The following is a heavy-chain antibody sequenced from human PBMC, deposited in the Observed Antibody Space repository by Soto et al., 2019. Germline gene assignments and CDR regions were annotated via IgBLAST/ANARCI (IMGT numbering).Heavy chain of an antibody. CDR3: ARGLWGDCSSTSCYRYYYYGMDV. J-gene: IGHJ6*02. V-gene: IGHV1-2*04. Sequence: ASVKVSCKASGGTFSSYTISWVRQAPGQGLEWMGRIIPNSGGTNYAQKFQGWVTMTRDTSISTAYMELSRLRSDDTAVYYCARGLWGDCSSTSCYRYYYYGMDVWGQGTTVTVSS. D-gene: IGHD2-2*01. CDR2: IIPNSGGT. CDR1: GGTFSSYT.